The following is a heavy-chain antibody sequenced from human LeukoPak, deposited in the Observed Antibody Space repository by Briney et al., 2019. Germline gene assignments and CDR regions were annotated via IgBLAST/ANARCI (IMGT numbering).Heavy chain of an antibody. Sequence: ASVKVSCKASGCRFSSNHMHWVRQAPGQGLEWMGIIKSGGGGTTYARKFQGRIALTRDTSTTTFYMDLNNLRFEDTAVYYCARDSNWAFDSWGQGTLVTVSS. V-gene: IGHV1-46*01. CDR1: GCRFSSNH. CDR3: ARDSNWAFDS. J-gene: IGHJ4*02. D-gene: IGHD1-1*01. CDR2: IKSGGGGT.